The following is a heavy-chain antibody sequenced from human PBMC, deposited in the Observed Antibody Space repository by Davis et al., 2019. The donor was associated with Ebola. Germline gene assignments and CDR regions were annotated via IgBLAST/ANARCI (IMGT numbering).Heavy chain of an antibody. D-gene: IGHD4-17*01. Sequence: AASVKVSCKASGGTFSSYAVSWVRQAPGQGLEWMGRIIPILGIANYAQKFQGRVTITADKSTSTAYMELSSLRSEDTAVYYCARGENGDYVDYWGQGTLVTVSS. CDR3: ARGENGDYVDY. CDR1: GGTFSSYA. J-gene: IGHJ4*02. V-gene: IGHV1-69*04. CDR2: IIPILGIA.